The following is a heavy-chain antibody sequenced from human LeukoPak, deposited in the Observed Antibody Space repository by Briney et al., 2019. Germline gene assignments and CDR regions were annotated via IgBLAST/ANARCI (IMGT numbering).Heavy chain of an antibody. CDR3: ARHTSGVADY. CDR1: GITVSGNY. CDR2: IYSGGGT. Sequence: GGSLRLSCAASGITVSGNYMSWVRQAPGKGLEWVSVIYSGGGTNNADSVKGRFTISRDNSKNTLYLQLNGLRAEDTAVYYCARHTSGVADYWGQGTLVTVSS. V-gene: IGHV3-66*04. D-gene: IGHD3-10*01. J-gene: IGHJ4*02.